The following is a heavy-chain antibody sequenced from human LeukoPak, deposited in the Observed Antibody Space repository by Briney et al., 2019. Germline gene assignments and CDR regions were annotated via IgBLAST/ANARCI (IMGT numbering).Heavy chain of an antibody. CDR2: ISSSSTI. D-gene: IGHD3-10*01. CDR3: ACGLWFGESRLDY. V-gene: IGHV3-48*02. Sequence: PGGSLRLSCAASGFTFSSYSMNWVRQAPGKGLEWVSYISSSSTIYYADSVKGRFTISRDNAKNSLYLQMNSLRDEDTAVYYRACGLWFGESRLDYWGQGTLVTVSS. J-gene: IGHJ4*02. CDR1: GFTFSSYS.